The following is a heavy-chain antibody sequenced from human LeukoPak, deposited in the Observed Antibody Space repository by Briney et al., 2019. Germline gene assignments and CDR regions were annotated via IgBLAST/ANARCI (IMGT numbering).Heavy chain of an antibody. Sequence: SETLSLTCTVSGGSISSYYWSWIRQPPGKGLEWIGYIYYSGSTNYNPSLKSRVTISVDTSKNQFSLKLSSVTAADTAVYYCARVLEYPFQTDYNWFDPWGQGTLVTVSS. CDR3: ARVLEYPFQTDYNWFDP. CDR1: GGSISSYY. V-gene: IGHV4-59*01. CDR2: IYYSGST. D-gene: IGHD1-1*01. J-gene: IGHJ5*02.